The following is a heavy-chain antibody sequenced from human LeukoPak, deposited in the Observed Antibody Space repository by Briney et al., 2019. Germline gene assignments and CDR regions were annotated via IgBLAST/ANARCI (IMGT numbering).Heavy chain of an antibody. J-gene: IGHJ4*02. CDR3: AREASGGYFAD. CDR1: GFTFTNYY. CDR2: INPRGCST. D-gene: IGHD2-8*02. V-gene: IGHV1-46*01. Sequence: ASVKVSCKASGFTFTNYYMHWVRQAPRQGLEWMGLINPRGCSTNYAQNSRGRVTMTRDTSTTTVYMELSSLRSEDTAVYYCAREASGGYFADGGEGTLVTVSS.